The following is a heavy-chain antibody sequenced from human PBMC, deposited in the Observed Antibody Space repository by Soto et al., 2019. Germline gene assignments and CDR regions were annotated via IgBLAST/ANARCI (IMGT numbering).Heavy chain of an antibody. V-gene: IGHV1-69*01. J-gene: IGHJ6*02. CDR1: GGTFNTYT. CDR2: IMPLYAKP. CDR3: ASLNNWSSGDGRIDV. D-gene: IGHD1-26*01. Sequence: QVQLVQSGAEVKKPGSSVKVSCKASGGTFNTYTISWVRQVPGQGLEWTGGIMPLYAKPTYAQPFLGRLTIAADEHTSTVYMELSSLRSEDTALYYCASLNNWSSGDGRIDVWGRATAVSVSS.